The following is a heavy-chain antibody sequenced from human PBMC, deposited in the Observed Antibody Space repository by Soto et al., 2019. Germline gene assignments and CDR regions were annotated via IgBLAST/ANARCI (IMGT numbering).Heavy chain of an antibody. J-gene: IGHJ5*02. CDR1: DGSISRTDHY. V-gene: IGHV4-39*07. Sequence: PSETLSLTCTVSDGSISRTDHYWGWIRQPPGKGLEWIGSIYNTGRSYFNPSLKSRVTISVDTSKSQFSLKLSSVTAADTAVYYCARDEIYYDILTGSRIGHRFDPWGQGTLVTVSS. CDR2: IYNTGRS. D-gene: IGHD3-9*01. CDR3: ARDEIYYDILTGSRIGHRFDP.